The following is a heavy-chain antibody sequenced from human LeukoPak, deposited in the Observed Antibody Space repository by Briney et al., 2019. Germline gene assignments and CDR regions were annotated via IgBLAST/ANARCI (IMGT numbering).Heavy chain of an antibody. CDR1: GYTFTNYG. Sequence: ASVKVSCKASGYTFTNYGISWVRQAPGQGLEWMGWISGYNGNTNYAVKLPGRVSVTTDISTSTAYMELRSLRPDDTAVYYRARACTSTSCHENNWFDSWGQGTLVTVSS. J-gene: IGHJ5*01. CDR3: ARACTSTSCHENNWFDS. V-gene: IGHV1-18*01. CDR2: ISGYNGNT. D-gene: IGHD2-2*01.